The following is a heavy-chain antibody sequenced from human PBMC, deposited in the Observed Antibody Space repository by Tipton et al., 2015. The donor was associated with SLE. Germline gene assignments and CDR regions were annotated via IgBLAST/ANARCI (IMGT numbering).Heavy chain of an antibody. Sequence: TLSLTCAVYGGSFSGYYWSWIRQPPGKGLEWIGEINHSGSTNYNPSLKSRVTISVDTSKNQFSLKLTSVTAADTAVYYCARDGGGSSSWYFDLWGRGTLVTVSS. D-gene: IGHD6-6*01. CDR2: INHSGST. CDR3: ARDGGGSSSWYFDL. CDR1: GGSFSGYY. V-gene: IGHV4-34*09. J-gene: IGHJ2*01.